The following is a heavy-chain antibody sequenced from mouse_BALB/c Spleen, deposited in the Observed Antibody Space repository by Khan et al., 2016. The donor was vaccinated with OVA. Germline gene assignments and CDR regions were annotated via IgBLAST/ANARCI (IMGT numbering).Heavy chain of an antibody. V-gene: IGHV3-1*02. Sequence: EVQLQESGPDLVKPSQSLSLTCTVTGYSITSGYSWHWIRHFPGNKLQWMAYIHYSGSTNYHPSLKSRISITRDTSKNPFFLQLNSVTTEDTATYYWGRGGGSYEAVEYWGQGTSVTVSS. J-gene: IGHJ4*01. CDR2: IHYSGST. D-gene: IGHD1-1*02. CDR1: GYSITSGYS. CDR3: GRGGGSYEAVEY.